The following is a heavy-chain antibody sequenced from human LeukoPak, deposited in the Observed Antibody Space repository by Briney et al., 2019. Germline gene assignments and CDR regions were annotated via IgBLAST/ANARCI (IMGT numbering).Heavy chain of an antibody. D-gene: IGHD1-14*01. J-gene: IGHJ3*02. CDR3: ARDGGIDAFDI. CDR1: GYTFTDYY. CDR2: INPKSGGP. Sequence: GASVKVSCKASGYTFTDYYIHWVRQAPRQGLEWMGRINPKSGGPDYAQDFQGRVTMTRDTSISTAYMELSRLRSDDTAVYYCARDGGIDAFDIWGQGTMVTVSS. V-gene: IGHV1-2*06.